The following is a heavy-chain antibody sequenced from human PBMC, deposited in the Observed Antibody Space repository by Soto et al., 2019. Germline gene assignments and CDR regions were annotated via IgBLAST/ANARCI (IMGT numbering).Heavy chain of an antibody. CDR2: INSDGSST. CDR3: ARGDSSSRYGSYYYYGMDV. Sequence: LRLSCAASGFTFSSYLMHWVRQAPGKGLVWVSRINSDGSSTSYADSVKGRFTISRDNAKNTLYLQMNSLRAEDTAVYYCARGDSSSRYGSYYYYGMDVWGQGTTVTVS. J-gene: IGHJ6*02. CDR1: GFTFSSYL. D-gene: IGHD6-13*01. V-gene: IGHV3-74*01.